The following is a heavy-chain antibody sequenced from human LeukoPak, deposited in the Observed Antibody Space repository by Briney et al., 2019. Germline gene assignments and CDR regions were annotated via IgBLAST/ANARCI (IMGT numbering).Heavy chain of an antibody. D-gene: IGHD2-21*02. CDR1: GFTFATYW. V-gene: IGHV3-7*05. J-gene: IGHJ3*01. CDR3: ATYCGGDCYSPDDAFDF. Sequence: GGSLRLSCAASGFTFATYWLTWVRQAPGKGLQWVANIKQDGNAKYYVDSVKGRFTISRDNARNSLYLQMNSLRAEDTAVYYCATYCGGDCYSPDDAFDFWGQGTMVTVSS. CDR2: IKQDGNAK.